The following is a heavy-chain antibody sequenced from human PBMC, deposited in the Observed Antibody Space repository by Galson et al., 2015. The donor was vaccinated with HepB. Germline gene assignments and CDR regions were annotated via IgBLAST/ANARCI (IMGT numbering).Heavy chain of an antibody. CDR2: IIPTGGST. V-gene: IGHV1-46*01. CDR1: GGTLSTYA. D-gene: IGHD4-11*01. J-gene: IGHJ3*02. Sequence: SVKVSCKASGGTLSTYAISWVRQAPGQGLEWMGIIIPTGGSTTYAQKFQGRITMTRDTSTSTVYMELSSLRSEDTAVYYCARDLQNAFDIWGQGTMVTVSS. CDR3: ARDLQNAFDI.